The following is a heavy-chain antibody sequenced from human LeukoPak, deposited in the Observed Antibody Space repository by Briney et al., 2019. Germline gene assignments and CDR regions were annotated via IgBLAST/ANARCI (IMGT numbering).Heavy chain of an antibody. Sequence: SGGSLRLSCAASGYTFSSYAMSWVRQAPGEGLEWVSAISGSGGSTYYADSVKGRFTISRDNSKNTLYLQMNSLRAEDTAVYYCAKGPLNFDYWGQGTLVTVSS. J-gene: IGHJ4*02. CDR2: ISGSGGST. CDR1: GYTFSSYA. CDR3: AKGPLNFDY. V-gene: IGHV3-23*01.